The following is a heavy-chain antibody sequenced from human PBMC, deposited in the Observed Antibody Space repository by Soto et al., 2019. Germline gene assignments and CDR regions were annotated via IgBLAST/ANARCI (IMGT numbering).Heavy chain of an antibody. CDR3: ARDRGYQATVRGVDFHYYGMDV. J-gene: IGHJ6*02. CDR2: IYSDGRT. V-gene: IGHV3-53*01. Sequence: GGSLRFSCAASGFTVSSNYMTWVRQAPGKGLEWVSLIYSDGRTYYADSVKGRFTISRDNSKNTLYLQMNTLRGEDTAVYYCARDRGYQATVRGVDFHYYGMDVWGQGTTVTVSS. D-gene: IGHD3-10*01. CDR1: GFTVSSNY.